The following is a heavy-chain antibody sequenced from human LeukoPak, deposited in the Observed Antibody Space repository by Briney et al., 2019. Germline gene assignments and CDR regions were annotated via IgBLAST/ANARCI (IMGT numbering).Heavy chain of an antibody. CDR2: IYHSGST. Sequence: PSETLSLTCTVSGYSISSGYYWGCIRQPPGKGLEWIGSIYHSGSTYYNPSLKSRVTISVDTSKNQFSLKLSSVTAADTAVYYCARDGYYDSSGYSDHWGQGTLVTVSS. V-gene: IGHV4-38-2*02. CDR3: ARDGYYDSSGYSDH. J-gene: IGHJ4*02. CDR1: GYSISSGYY. D-gene: IGHD3-22*01.